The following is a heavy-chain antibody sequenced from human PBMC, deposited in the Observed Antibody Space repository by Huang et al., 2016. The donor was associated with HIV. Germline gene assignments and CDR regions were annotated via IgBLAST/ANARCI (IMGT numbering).Heavy chain of an antibody. CDR2: MNNYNGNT. CDR3: ARQGFGRSDAFDI. V-gene: IGHV1-18*01. D-gene: IGHD3-10*01. CDR1: GYTFTNFA. J-gene: IGHJ3*02. Sequence: QVQLVQSRVEVKKPGASVKVSFKASGYTFTNFAITWVRQAPGQVLEWMGWMNNYNGNTNYLQKFQGGVTMTTDTSSTTAYLEVRSLKSEDTAVYYCARQGFGRSDAFDIWGQGTMVTVSS.